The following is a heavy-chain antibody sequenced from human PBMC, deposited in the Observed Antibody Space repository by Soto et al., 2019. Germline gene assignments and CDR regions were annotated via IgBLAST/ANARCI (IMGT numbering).Heavy chain of an antibody. CDR3: ASKGGSSAWYLNH. Sequence: GGSLRLSCAASGFTFSTYAISWVRQAPGKGLEWVSAITGDGAKTNYADSVKGRFTISRDNSKNTLYLQMNSLRAEDTAIYYCASKGGSSAWYLNHWGQGTLVTVSS. V-gene: IGHV3-23*01. CDR2: ITGDGAKT. J-gene: IGHJ4*02. CDR1: GFTFSTYA. D-gene: IGHD6-19*01.